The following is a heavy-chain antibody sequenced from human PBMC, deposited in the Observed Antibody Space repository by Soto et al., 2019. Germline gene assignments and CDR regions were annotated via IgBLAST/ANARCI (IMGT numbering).Heavy chain of an antibody. CDR1: GGSFSPNY. J-gene: IGHJ4*02. V-gene: IGHV4-59*08. CDR3: ARHGGDSYGHPYFDY. D-gene: IGHD5-18*01. CDR2: IYYSGST. Sequence: SETLSLTCTVSGGSFSPNYWSWIRQPPGKGLEWIGYIYYSGSTYYNPSLKSRVTISVDTSNSQLSLKLSSVTAADTAIYYCARHGGDSYGHPYFDYWGQGTLVTVSS.